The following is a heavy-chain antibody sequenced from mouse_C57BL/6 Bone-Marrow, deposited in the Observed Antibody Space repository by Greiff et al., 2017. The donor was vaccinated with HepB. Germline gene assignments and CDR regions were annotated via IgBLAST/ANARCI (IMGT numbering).Heavy chain of an antibody. J-gene: IGHJ3*01. D-gene: IGHD2-4*01. CDR3: ARSGDYAPFAY. CDR2: IYPGGGYT. CDR1: GYTFTNYW. Sequence: QVQLQQSGAELVRPGTSVKTSCKASGYTFTNYWIGWAKQRPGHGLEWIGDIYPGGGYTNYNEKFKGKATLTADKSSSTAYMQFSSLTSEDSAIYYCARSGDYAPFAYWGQGTLVTVSA. V-gene: IGHV1-63*01.